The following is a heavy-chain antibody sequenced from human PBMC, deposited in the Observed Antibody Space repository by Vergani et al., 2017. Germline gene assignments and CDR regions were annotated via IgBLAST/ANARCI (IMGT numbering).Heavy chain of an antibody. D-gene: IGHD2-2*01. CDR2: IGSSRNHI. V-gene: IGHV3-21*02. CDR1: GFTFSLYN. CDR3: ARRFTYCSSTSCPPPAFDY. J-gene: IGHJ4*02. Sequence: EVKLVESGGGLVKPGGSPRLSCAASGFTFSLYNMNWLRQAPGKGLEWVSSIGSSRNHIYYADSVKGRFTISRDNAKNSLYLQMNSLRAEDTAVYYCARRFTYCSSTSCPPPAFDYWGQGTLVTVSS.